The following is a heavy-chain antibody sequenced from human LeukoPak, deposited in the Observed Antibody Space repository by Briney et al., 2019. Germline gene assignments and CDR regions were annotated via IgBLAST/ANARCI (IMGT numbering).Heavy chain of an antibody. CDR2: IWYDGSNK. V-gene: IGHV3-33*06. D-gene: IGHD3-22*01. CDR3: AKDITMIVVVNAFDI. J-gene: IGHJ3*02. CDR1: GFTFSSYG. Sequence: GGSLRLSCAASGFTFSSYGMHWVRQAPGKGQEWVAVIWYDGSNKYYADSVKGRFTISRDNSKNTLYLQMNSLRAEDTAVYYCAKDITMIVVVNAFDIWGQGTMVTVSS.